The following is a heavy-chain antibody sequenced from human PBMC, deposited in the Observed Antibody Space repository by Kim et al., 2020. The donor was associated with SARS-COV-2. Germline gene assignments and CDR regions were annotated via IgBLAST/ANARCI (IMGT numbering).Heavy chain of an antibody. J-gene: IGHJ4*02. V-gene: IGHV3-64*01. D-gene: IGHD3-22*01. CDR3: ARDSPDDYYDYFDN. Sequence: ATSVKGRFTISRDNSRNTLYLQMDSLRADDMAVYYCARDSPDDYYDYFDNWGQGTLVTVSS.